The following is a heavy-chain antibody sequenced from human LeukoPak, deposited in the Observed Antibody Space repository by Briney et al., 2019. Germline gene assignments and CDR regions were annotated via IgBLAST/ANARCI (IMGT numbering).Heavy chain of an antibody. Sequence: SETLSLTCTVSGGSINPYYWSWIRQSPGKGLEWIGYIYYSGSTTYNPSLMSRVTISVDTSKNHFSLKLSSVTAADTAVYYCARLGYCITGFCLDDYWGQGTLVTVSS. D-gene: IGHD1-20*01. J-gene: IGHJ4*02. CDR1: GGSINPYY. CDR3: ARLGYCITGFCLDDY. CDR2: IYYSGST. V-gene: IGHV4-59*01.